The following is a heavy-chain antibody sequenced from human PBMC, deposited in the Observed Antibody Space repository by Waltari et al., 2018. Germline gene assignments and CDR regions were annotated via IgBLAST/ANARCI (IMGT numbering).Heavy chain of an antibody. Sequence: EVQLFDSGGGLVQPGGSLRLSCVVSGFPFGIYAMSWVRQAPDNGLGGVSAITSSGDNTYYADSVKGRFTISRDNSKNTLYLQMNSLRAEDTAVYYCARYNIWSGYYYPDYWSQGTQVTVSS. D-gene: IGHD3-3*01. V-gene: IGHV3-23*01. J-gene: IGHJ4*02. CDR2: ITSSGDNT. CDR3: ARYNIWSGYYYPDY. CDR1: GFPFGIYA.